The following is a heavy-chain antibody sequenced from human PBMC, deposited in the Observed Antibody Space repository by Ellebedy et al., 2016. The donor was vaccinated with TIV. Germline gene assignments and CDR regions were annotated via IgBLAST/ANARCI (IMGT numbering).Heavy chain of an antibody. Sequence: SVKVSCXASGGTFSSYAISWVRQAPGQGLEWMGGIIPIFGTANYAQKFQGRVTITADESTSTAYMELSSLRSEDTAVYYCARVPVGDIVVVPAAINYYYYYMDVWGKGTTVTVSS. D-gene: IGHD2-2*01. CDR3: ARVPVGDIVVVPAAINYYYYYMDV. J-gene: IGHJ6*03. CDR1: GGTFSSYA. CDR2: IIPIFGTA. V-gene: IGHV1-69*13.